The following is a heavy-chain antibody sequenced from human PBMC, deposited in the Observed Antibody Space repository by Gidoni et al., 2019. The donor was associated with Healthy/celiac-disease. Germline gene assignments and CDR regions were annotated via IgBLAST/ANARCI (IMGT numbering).Heavy chain of an antibody. D-gene: IGHD3-3*01. CDR1: GDSVSSNSPA. V-gene: IGHV6-1*01. J-gene: IGHJ4*02. Sequence: QVQLQQSGPGLVKPSQTLSPTCAISGDSVSSNSPAWNWIRPSPSRGLEWLGRTYYRSKWYNDYAVSVKSRITISPDTSKNQFSLQLNSVTPEDTAVYYCARAGGDYDFWSGYYSRTANDDRWYFDYWGQGTLVTVSS. CDR3: ARAGGDYDFWSGYYSRTANDDRWYFDY. CDR2: TYYRSKWYN.